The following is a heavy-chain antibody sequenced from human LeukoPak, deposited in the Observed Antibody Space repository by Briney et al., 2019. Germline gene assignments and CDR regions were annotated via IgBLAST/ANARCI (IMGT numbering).Heavy chain of an antibody. Sequence: GGSLRLSCAASGFTFSSYGMHWVRQAPGKGLEGVAVIWYDGSNKYYPDSVEGRFTISRDNFKNTVYLQMNSLGAEDTAVYYCAKDFFPMTTPEGSNFWGQGTLVTVSS. CDR1: GFTFSSYG. J-gene: IGHJ4*02. V-gene: IGHV3-33*06. CDR3: AKDFFPMTTPEGSNF. D-gene: IGHD4-17*01. CDR2: IWYDGSNK.